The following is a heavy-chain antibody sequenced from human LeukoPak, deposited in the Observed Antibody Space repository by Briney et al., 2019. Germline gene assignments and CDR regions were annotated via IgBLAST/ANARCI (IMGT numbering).Heavy chain of an antibody. D-gene: IGHD3-9*01. CDR3: ARGVDRRYFDWLTGPYYYYYYMDV. CDR1: GYTFTSYY. Sequence: ASVKVSCKASGYTFTSYYMHWVRQAPGQGLEWMGIINPSGGSTSYAQKFQGRVTMTRNTSISTAYMELSSLRSEDTAVYYCARGVDRRYFDWLTGPYYYYYYMDVWGKGTTATISS. J-gene: IGHJ6*03. V-gene: IGHV1-46*01. CDR2: INPSGGST.